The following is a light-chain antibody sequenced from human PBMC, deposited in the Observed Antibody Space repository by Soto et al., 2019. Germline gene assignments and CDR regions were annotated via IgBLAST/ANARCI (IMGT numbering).Light chain of an antibody. V-gene: IGLV2-14*01. Sequence: QLVLTQPASVSGSPGQSITISCTGTRSDVGAYNYVSWYQQFPGKAPKLMIYEVSNRPSGVSNRFSGSKSGNTASLTISGLQAEDEGDYYCTSFTISATYVFGTGTKLTVL. CDR3: TSFTISATYV. J-gene: IGLJ1*01. CDR1: RSDVGAYNY. CDR2: EVS.